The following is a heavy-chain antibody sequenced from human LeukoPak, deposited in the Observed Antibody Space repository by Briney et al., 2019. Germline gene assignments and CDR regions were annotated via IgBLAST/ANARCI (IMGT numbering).Heavy chain of an antibody. Sequence: GGSLRLSCAASGFTFSSYGMHWVRQAPGKGLEWVAVIWYDGSNKYYADSVKGRFTISRDNSKNTLYLQMNSLRAEDTAVYYCAKGAGEYQLQYYFDYWGQGTLVTVSS. V-gene: IGHV3-33*06. D-gene: IGHD2-2*01. CDR2: IWYDGSNK. CDR3: AKGAGEYQLQYYFDY. J-gene: IGHJ4*02. CDR1: GFTFSSYG.